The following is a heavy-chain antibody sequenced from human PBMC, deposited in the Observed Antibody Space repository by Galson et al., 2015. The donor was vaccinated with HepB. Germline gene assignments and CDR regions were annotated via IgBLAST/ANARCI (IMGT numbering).Heavy chain of an antibody. CDR1: GFMFSTYW. V-gene: IGHV3-74*01. J-gene: IGHJ4*02. CDR2: INPDGTTT. CDR3: VRDSGTYPGYYDF. D-gene: IGHD1-26*01. Sequence: SLRLSCAASGFMFSTYWMQWVRQAPGKGLVWGALINPDGTTTDYADSVRDRFTISRDNARNTMSLQMSSLGADDMAVYYCVRDSGTYPGYYDFWGQGTLVTVAS.